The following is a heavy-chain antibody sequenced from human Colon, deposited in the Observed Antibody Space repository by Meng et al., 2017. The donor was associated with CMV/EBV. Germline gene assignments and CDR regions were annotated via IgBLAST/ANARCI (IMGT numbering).Heavy chain of an antibody. V-gene: IGHV1-2*06. D-gene: IGHD5-18*01. CDR2: INPNSGGP. CDR1: ESTFTDSN. J-gene: IGHJ4*02. Sequence: SSKASESTFTDSNVHWVRQAPGQGLEWMGRINPNSGGPNYAQTFQGRVTMTREMSTNTAYMELGSLRSDDTAVYYCARELDTGGFDHWGQGTLVTVSS. CDR3: ARELDTGGFDH.